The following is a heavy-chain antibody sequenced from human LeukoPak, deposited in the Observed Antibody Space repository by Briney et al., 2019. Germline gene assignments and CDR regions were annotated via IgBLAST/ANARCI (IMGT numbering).Heavy chain of an antibody. CDR2: RLYSGST. J-gene: IGHJ4*02. CDR1: GGSISRGDYY. CDR3: ARYRYCSGGSCYFFDY. D-gene: IGHD2-15*01. Sequence: SETLLLNCIFSGGSISRGDYYWSWIRQPPGKGLERIGYRLYSGSTYYNPSLKSRVTISVDTSTNQLSLKLSSVTAADTAVYYCARYRYCSGGSCYFFDYWGQGTLVTVSS. V-gene: IGHV4-30-4*01.